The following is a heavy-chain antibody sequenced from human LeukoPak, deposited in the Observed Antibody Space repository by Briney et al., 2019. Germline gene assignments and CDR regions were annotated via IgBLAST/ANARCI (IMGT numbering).Heavy chain of an antibody. CDR2: IIPILAAA. J-gene: IGHJ3*02. V-gene: IGHV1-69*16. CDR1: GGTFMRHS. D-gene: IGHD1-26*01. Sequence: SVKVSCKASGGTFMRHSISWVRQAPGQGLEWMGGIIPILAAADYPQKYQGRVTITTDESTSTVFMELSSITSEDSAVYYCARESGRNEQDAFDIWGQGTMVTVSS. CDR3: ARESGRNEQDAFDI.